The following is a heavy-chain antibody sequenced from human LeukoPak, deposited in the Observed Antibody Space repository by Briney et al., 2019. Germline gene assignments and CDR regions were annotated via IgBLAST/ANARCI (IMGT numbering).Heavy chain of an antibody. V-gene: IGHV3-74*01. CDR3: ARSRLSRVNWFDP. Sequence: GGSLRLSCAASGFTFSSYWMNWVRQAPGKGLVWVSRINSDGSSTSYADSVKGRFTISRDNAKNTLYLQMNSLRAEDTAVYYCARSRLSRVNWFDPWGQGTLVTVSS. J-gene: IGHJ5*02. CDR2: INSDGSST. CDR1: GFTFSSYW. D-gene: IGHD3-16*02.